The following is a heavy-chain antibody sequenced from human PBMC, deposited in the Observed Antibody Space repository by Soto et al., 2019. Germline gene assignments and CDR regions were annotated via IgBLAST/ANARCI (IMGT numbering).Heavy chain of an antibody. CDR1: GFTFSSYS. D-gene: IGHD4-17*01. V-gene: IGHV3-48*02. CDR3: ARDNSDYGDYGKIDY. CDR2: ISSSSSTI. J-gene: IGHJ4*02. Sequence: EVQLVESGGGLVQPGGSLRLSCAASGFTFSSYSMNWVRQAPGKGLEWVSYISSSSSTIYYADSVKGRFTISRDNAKNSLYLQMNSLRDEDTAVYYCARDNSDYGDYGKIDYWGQGTLVTVSS.